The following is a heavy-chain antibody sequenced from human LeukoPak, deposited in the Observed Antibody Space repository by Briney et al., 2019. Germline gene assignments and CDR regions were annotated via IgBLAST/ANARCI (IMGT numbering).Heavy chain of an antibody. Sequence: GGSQRLSCAASGFTFSTYALSWVRQAPGKGLEWVSGISGSDGSTNYADSVKGRFTISRENSKNTLYLQMNSLRAEDTAVYYCARGTRWLTGPPDYWGQGTLVTVSS. CDR2: ISGSDGST. V-gene: IGHV3-23*01. D-gene: IGHD7-27*01. CDR1: GFTFSTYA. CDR3: ARGTRWLTGPPDY. J-gene: IGHJ4*02.